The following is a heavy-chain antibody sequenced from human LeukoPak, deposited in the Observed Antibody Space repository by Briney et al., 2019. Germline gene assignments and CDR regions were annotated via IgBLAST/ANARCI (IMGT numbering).Heavy chain of an antibody. J-gene: IGHJ4*02. CDR2: IIPILGIA. V-gene: IGHV1-69*04. CDR1: GGTFSSYA. D-gene: IGHD5-18*01. CDR3: ARTYGYSYANHFDY. Sequence: ASVKVSCKASGGTFSSYAISWVRQAPGQGLEWMGRIIPILGIANYAQKFQGRVTITADRSTSTAYMEPSSLRSEDTAVYYCARTYGYSYANHFDYWGQGTLVTVSS.